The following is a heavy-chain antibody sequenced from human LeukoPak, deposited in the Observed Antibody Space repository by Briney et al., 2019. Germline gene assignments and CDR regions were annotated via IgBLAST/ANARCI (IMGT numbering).Heavy chain of an antibody. CDR1: GGSISSSNW. J-gene: IGHJ4*02. Sequence: PSETLSLTCAVSGGSISSSNWWSWVRQPPGKGLEWIGEIYHSGSTNYNPSLKSRVTIPVDKSKNQFSLKLSSVTAADTAVYYCARGSGSTYSGSYPLDYWGQGTLVTVSS. CDR2: IYHSGST. D-gene: IGHD1-26*01. CDR3: ARGSGSTYSGSYPLDY. V-gene: IGHV4-4*02.